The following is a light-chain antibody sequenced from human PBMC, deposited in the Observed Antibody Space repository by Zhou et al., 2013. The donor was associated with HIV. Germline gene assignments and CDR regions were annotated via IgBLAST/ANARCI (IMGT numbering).Light chain of an antibody. V-gene: IGKV1-39*01. CDR2: AAS. J-gene: IGKJ4*01. CDR1: QSIGRN. CDR3: QHTFTTPIT. Sequence: DIQMTQSPSSLSASIGDRVTITCRASQSIGRNLNWYQQKPGSAPKALIYAASKLRSGVPSRFRGSGSEVDFTLTITSLQPEDFATYYCQHTFTTPITFGGGTRVEIK.